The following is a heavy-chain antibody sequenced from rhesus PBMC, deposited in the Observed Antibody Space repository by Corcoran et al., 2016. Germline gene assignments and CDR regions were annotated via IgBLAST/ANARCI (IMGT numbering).Heavy chain of an antibody. CDR1: GGSISNRH. D-gene: IGHD6-25*01. Sequence: QVQLQESGPGLVKPSETLSVTCAVSGGSISNRHWTWVRQAPGKGLEWIGYIHGSGSNTKYNPSLNSRVTLSVDTSKNQISLKLSSGTAADTAVYFCAGDGYSGSWSYYWGQGVLVTVSS. J-gene: IGHJ4*01. CDR3: AGDGYSGSWSYY. CDR2: IHGSGSNT. V-gene: IGHV4-169*02.